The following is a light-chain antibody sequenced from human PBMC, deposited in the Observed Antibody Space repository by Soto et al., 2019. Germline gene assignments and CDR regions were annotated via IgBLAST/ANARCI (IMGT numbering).Light chain of an antibody. J-gene: IGKJ1*01. Sequence: AIQMTQSPSSLSASVGDRVTITYRASQDIRSELAWYQQKPGKAPILLIYAASTLQSGVPSRFSGSGSGADFTLTISSLQPEDFATYYCLHDYNYPRTFGQGTKVEIK. V-gene: IGKV1-6*01. CDR2: AAS. CDR1: QDIRSE. CDR3: LHDYNYPRT.